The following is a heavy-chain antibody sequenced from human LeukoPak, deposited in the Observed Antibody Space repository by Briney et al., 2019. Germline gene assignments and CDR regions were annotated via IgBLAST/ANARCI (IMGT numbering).Heavy chain of an antibody. CDR2: IYYSGST. CDR1: GGSISSYY. V-gene: IGHV4-59*01. CDR3: ARLNSQWLPRAYYYYGMDV. D-gene: IGHD6-19*01. J-gene: IGHJ6*02. Sequence: SETLSLTCTVSGGSISSYYWSWIRQPPGKGLEWIGYIYYSGSTNYNPSLKSRVTISVDTSKNQFSLKLSFVTAADTAVYYCARLNSQWLPRAYYYYGMDVWGQGTTVTVSS.